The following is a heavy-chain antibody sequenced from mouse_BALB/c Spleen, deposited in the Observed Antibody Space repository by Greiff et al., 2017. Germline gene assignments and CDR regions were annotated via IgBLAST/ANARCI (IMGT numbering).Heavy chain of an antibody. CDR2: IWAGGST. CDR3: ARELGGVFYAMDY. D-gene: IGHD3-3*01. CDR1: GFSLTSYG. J-gene: IGHJ4*01. Sequence: VQGVESGPGLVAPSQSLSITCTVSGFSLTSYGVHWVRQPPGKGLEWLGVIWAGGSTNYNSALMSRLSISKDNSKSQVFLKMNSLQTDDTAMYYCARELGGVFYAMDYWGQGTSVTVSS. V-gene: IGHV2-9*02.